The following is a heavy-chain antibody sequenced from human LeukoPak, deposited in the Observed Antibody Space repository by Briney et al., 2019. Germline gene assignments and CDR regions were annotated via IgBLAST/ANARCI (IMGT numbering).Heavy chain of an antibody. Sequence: SQTLSLTCTVSGGSISSGGYYWSWIRQHPGKGLEWIGYIYYSGSTYYNPSLKSRVTISVDTSKNQFSLKLSSVTAADTAVYYCARVNDIVVVPAAAIDAFDIWGQGTMVTVSS. D-gene: IGHD2-2*01. J-gene: IGHJ3*02. CDR3: ARVNDIVVVPAAAIDAFDI. CDR2: IYYSGST. CDR1: GGSISSGGYY. V-gene: IGHV4-31*03.